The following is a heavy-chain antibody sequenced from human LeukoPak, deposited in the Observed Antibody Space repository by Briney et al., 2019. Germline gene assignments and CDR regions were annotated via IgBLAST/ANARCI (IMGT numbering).Heavy chain of an antibody. J-gene: IGHJ4*02. V-gene: IGHV3-30*04. Sequence: GGSLRLSCAASGFTFRSCAMHRVRQAPGKGLEWVAVISYDGSNKYYADSVKGRFTISRDNSKNTLYLQMNSLRAEDTAVYYCARERRAVGATHDYWGQGTLVTVSS. CDR1: GFTFRSCA. CDR2: ISYDGSNK. CDR3: ARERRAVGATHDY. D-gene: IGHD1-26*01.